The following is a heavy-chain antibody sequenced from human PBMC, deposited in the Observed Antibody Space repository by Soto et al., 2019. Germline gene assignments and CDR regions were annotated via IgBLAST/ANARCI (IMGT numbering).Heavy chain of an antibody. J-gene: IGHJ5*02. Sequence: QLQLQESGSGLVKPSQTLSLTCAVSGGSISSGGYSWSWIRQPPGKGLEWIGYIYHSGRPYYNPFLKSRVTMSVDRSKNQFSLKLSPVTAADSAVYYCAGVRGPYCGGECYPPTPNRFDPWGQGTLVTVSS. D-gene: IGHD2-21*01. CDR2: IYHSGRP. CDR3: AGVRGPYCGGECYPPTPNRFDP. CDR1: GGSISSGGYS. V-gene: IGHV4-30-2*01.